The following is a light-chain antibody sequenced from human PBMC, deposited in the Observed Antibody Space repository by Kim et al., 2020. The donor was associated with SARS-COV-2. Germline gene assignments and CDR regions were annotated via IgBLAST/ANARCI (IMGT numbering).Light chain of an antibody. CDR2: EDD. CDR1: SGNIAHNY. V-gene: IGLV6-57*04. CDR3: QSYDSAHVI. J-gene: IGLJ2*01. Sequence: FMLTQPHSVSESPGKTVTISCTRSSGNIAHNYVQWFHQRPGSAPTTVIYEDDQRPAGVPDRFSGSIDSSSNSASLTISGLTAEDEGDFFCQSYDSAHVIFGGGTKLTVL.